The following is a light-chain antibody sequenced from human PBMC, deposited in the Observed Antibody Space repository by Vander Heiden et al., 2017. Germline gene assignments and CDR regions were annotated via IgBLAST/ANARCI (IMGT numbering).Light chain of an antibody. CDR3: QQDGSSQGT. J-gene: IGKJ1*01. CDR1: QSVSSSY. Sequence: EIVLTQSPGTLSLSPGETATLSRSASQSVSSSYLAWYQQKPGQAPRLLIYGASSRATGIPDRFSGSGSGTDFTLTISRLEPEDFEVYYCQQDGSSQGTFGQGTKVEIK. CDR2: GAS. V-gene: IGKV3-20*01.